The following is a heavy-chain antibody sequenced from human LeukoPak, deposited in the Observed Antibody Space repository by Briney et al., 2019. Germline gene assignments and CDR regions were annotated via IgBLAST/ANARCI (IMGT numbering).Heavy chain of an antibody. D-gene: IGHD4-17*01. CDR3: TAMTTVTFNWYFDL. Sequence: GGSLRLSRAASGFTFSNAWMSWVRQAPGKGLEWVGRIKSKTDDGTTDYAAPVKGRFTITRDDSKNTLYLQMNTLKTEDTAVYYCTAMTTVTFNWYFDLWGRGTLVTVSS. J-gene: IGHJ2*01. CDR1: GFTFSNAW. V-gene: IGHV3-15*01. CDR2: IKSKTDDGTT.